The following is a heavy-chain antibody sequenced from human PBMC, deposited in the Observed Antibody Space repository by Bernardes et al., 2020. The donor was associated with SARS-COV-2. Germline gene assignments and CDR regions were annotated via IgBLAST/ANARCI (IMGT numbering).Heavy chain of an antibody. CDR2: ISVSGGVT. CDR3: AKTGGVAAADY. CDR1: GFTFSSYA. D-gene: IGHD6-13*01. Sequence: GSLRLSCAASGFTFSSYAMSWVRQAPGKGLEWVSGISVSGGVTSHADSVKGRFTISRDNSKNTLFLQMDSLRGEDTAIYYCAKTGGVAAADYWGQGTLVTVSS. V-gene: IGHV3-23*01. J-gene: IGHJ4*02.